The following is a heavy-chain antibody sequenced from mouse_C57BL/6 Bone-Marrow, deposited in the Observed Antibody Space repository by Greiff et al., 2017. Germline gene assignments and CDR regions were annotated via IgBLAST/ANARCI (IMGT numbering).Heavy chain of an antibody. CDR2: INPNNGGT. V-gene: IGHV1-26*01. J-gene: IGHJ4*01. CDR1: GYTFTDYY. Sequence: EVQLQQSGPELVKPGASVKISCKASGYTFTDYYMNWVKQSHGKSLEWIGDINPNNGGTSYNQKFKGKAPLTVDKSSSTAYMELRSLTSEDSAVYYCARSGLYARDDWGQGTSVTVSS. D-gene: IGHD3-1*01. CDR3: ARSGLYARDD.